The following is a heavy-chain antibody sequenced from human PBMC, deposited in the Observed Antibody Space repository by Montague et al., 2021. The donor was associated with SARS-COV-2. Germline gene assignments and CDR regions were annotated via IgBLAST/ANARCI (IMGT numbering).Heavy chain of an antibody. D-gene: IGHD3-10*01. J-gene: IGHJ4*02. Sequence: SETLSLTCAVYGGSFSGYYCSWIRQPPEKGLEWIGEINHSGRTNNNPSLKSRVIISVDTSKNQFSLKLSSVTAADTAVYYCARRGSSVWGVTVSAELDYWGQGILVIVSS. CDR1: GGSFSGYY. CDR2: INHSGRT. V-gene: IGHV4-34*01. CDR3: ARRGSSVWGVTVSAELDY.